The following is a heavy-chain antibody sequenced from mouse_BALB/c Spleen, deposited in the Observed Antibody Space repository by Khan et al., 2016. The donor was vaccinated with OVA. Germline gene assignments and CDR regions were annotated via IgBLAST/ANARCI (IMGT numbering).Heavy chain of an antibody. CDR3: ARSRYYGSTYFDY. CDR1: GYTFTGYW. J-gene: IGHJ2*01. Sequence: VQLQESGAELMKPGASVKISCKASGYTFTGYWIEWVKQRPGHGLEWIGEILPGSGSAKSNENFKGKATLTADTSSNTAYMQLSSLTAVDSAVYYCARSRYYGSTYFDYWGQGTTLTVSS. CDR2: ILPGSGSA. V-gene: IGHV1-9*01. D-gene: IGHD1-1*01.